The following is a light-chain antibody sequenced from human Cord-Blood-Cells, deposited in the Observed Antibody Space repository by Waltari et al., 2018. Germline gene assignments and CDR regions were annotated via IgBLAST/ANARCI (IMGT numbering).Light chain of an antibody. CDR3: QQDYNFPIT. CDR2: GAS. V-gene: IGKV3D-7*01. J-gene: IGKJ5*01. CDR1: QSVSSSY. Sequence: EIVMTQSPATLSLSPGERATLSCRASQSVSSSYLSWYQQKPGQAPRLLIYGASTRATGIPARFSGRGSGTDFTLTISSLQPEDFAVYYCQQDYNFPITFGQGTRLEIK.